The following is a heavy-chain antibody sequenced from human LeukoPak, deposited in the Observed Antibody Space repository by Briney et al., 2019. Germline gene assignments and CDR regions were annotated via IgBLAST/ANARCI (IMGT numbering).Heavy chain of an antibody. J-gene: IGHJ5*02. D-gene: IGHD2-8*01. V-gene: IGHV4-30-2*01. CDR2: IYHSGST. CDR3: ARAHVWGFDP. CDR1: GGSISSGGYS. Sequence: SQTLSLTCAVSGGSISSGGYSWSWIRQPPGKGLEWIGYIYHSGSTYYNPSLKSRVTISVDRSKNQFSLKLSSVTAADTAVYYCARAHVWGFDPWGQGTLVTVSS.